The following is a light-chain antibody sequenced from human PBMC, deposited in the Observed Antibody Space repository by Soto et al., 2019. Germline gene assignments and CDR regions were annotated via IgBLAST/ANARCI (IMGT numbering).Light chain of an antibody. V-gene: IGKV1-17*01. CDR2: AAS. J-gene: IGKJ4*01. Sequence: DIQMTQSPSSLSASVEDRVIITCRASQSISNHLNWYKQKPGKAPKTXIYAASTLQSGVPSRFRGSGSGTEFTLTISSLQPEDFATYYCQQLNSYPLTFGGGTKVDIK. CDR3: QQLNSYPLT. CDR1: QSISNH.